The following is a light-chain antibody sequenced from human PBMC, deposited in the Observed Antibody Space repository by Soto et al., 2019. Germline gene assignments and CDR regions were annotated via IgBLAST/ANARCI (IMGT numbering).Light chain of an antibody. J-gene: IGKJ1*01. CDR2: KAS. CDR1: QSISVW. CDR3: QRLNNLWT. V-gene: IGKV1-5*03. Sequence: DIQMTQSPSTLSASVGDRVTITCRASQSISVWLAWYQQKSGKVPKLLISKASNLETGVPSRFSGSGSGTEFPLTISSLRPDDFAIYSCQRLNNLWTFGQGTKVEI.